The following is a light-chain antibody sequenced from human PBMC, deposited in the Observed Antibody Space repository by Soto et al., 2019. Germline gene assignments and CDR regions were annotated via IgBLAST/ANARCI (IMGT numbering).Light chain of an antibody. CDR3: SSYTSSSTLYV. CDR1: SSDVGGYNY. Sequence: QSALTQPASVSGSPGQSITISCTETSSDVGGYNYVSWYQQHTGKAPKLMIYAVSNRPSGVSNRFSVSKSGNTASLTISGRQAEDEADYYCSSYTSSSTLYVFATGTKGTVL. J-gene: IGLJ1*01. V-gene: IGLV2-14*01. CDR2: AVS.